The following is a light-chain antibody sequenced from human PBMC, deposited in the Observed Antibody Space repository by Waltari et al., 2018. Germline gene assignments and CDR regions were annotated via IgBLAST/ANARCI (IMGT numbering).Light chain of an antibody. CDR1: SGSVSISHY. CDR3: VLYIGSGIWV. V-gene: IGLV8-61*01. J-gene: IGLJ3*02. CDR2: TPA. Sequence: QTAVTQEPSFSVSPGGTVTLTCGLSSGSVSISHYPSWYQPTPGQPSPTLIYTPAPRSSGVPDRFIGSILGDKAALTITGAQEEDESVYYCVLYIGSGIWVFGGGTKLTVL.